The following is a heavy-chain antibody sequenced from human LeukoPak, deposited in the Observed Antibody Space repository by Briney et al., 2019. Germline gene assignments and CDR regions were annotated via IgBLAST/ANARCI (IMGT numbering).Heavy chain of an antibody. V-gene: IGHV4-4*07. CDR3: SLGGYYTDAFDI. J-gene: IGHJ3*02. Sequence: SETLSLTCTVSGGSISSYYWSWIRQPAGKGLEWIGRIYTSGSTNYNPSLKSRVTMSVDTSKNQFSLKLSSVTAADTAVYYSSLGGYYTDAFDIWGQGTMVTVSS. D-gene: IGHD3-3*01. CDR1: GGSISSYY. CDR2: IYTSGST.